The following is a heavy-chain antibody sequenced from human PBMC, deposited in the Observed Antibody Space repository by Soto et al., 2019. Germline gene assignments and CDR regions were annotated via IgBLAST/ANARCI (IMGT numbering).Heavy chain of an antibody. CDR1: GFTFSSYS. Sequence: PGGSLRLSCAASGFTFSSYSMNWVRQAPGKGLEWVSSISSSSSYIYYADSVKGRFTISRDNAKNSLYLQMSSLRSEDTAVYYCARRVVVTSVRDIAYYYYGLDVWGQGTTVTVSS. J-gene: IGHJ6*02. CDR2: ISSSSSYI. D-gene: IGHD2-21*02. V-gene: IGHV3-21*04. CDR3: ARRVVVTSVRDIAYYYYGLDV.